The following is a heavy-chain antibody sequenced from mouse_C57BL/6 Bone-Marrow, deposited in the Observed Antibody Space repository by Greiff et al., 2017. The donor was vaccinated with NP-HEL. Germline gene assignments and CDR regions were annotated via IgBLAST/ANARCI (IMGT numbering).Heavy chain of an antibody. CDR2: ISGGGGNT. V-gene: IGHV5-9*01. D-gene: IGHD1-2*01. CDR1: GFTFSSYT. J-gene: IGHJ2*01. CDR3: ARQRGLRRGFDY. Sequence: DVKLVESGGGLVKPGGSLKLSCAASGFTFSSYTMSWVRPTPEKRLEWVATISGGGGNTYYPDSVKGRFTISRDNAKNTLYLQMSSLRSEDTALYYCARQRGLRRGFDYWGQGTTLTVSS.